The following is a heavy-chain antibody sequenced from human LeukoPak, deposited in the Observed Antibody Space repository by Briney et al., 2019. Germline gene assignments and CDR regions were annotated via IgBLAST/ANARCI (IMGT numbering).Heavy chain of an antibody. CDR1: GGSISSYY. D-gene: IGHD2-15*01. Sequence: PSETLSLPCTVSGGSISSYYWSWIRQPPGKGLEWIGYIYYSGSTNYNPSLKSRVTISVDTSKNQFSLKLSSVTAADTAVYYCARTEADCSGGSCYSAAFDIWGQGTMVTVSS. CDR2: IYYSGST. V-gene: IGHV4-59*01. CDR3: ARTEADCSGGSCYSAAFDI. J-gene: IGHJ3*02.